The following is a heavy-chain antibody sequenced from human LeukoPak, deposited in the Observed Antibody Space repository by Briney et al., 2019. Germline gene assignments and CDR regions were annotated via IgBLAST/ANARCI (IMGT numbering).Heavy chain of an antibody. J-gene: IGHJ6*02. CDR2: IYYSGST. V-gene: IGHV4-61*01. Sequence: SETLSLTCTVSGGSVSSGSYYWSWIRQPPGKGLEWIGYIYYSGSTNYNPSLKSRVTISVDTSKNQFSLKLSSVTAADTAVYYCARAFSGSPLFVDYYGMDVWGQGTTVTVSS. D-gene: IGHD1-26*01. CDR3: ARAFSGSPLFVDYYGMDV. CDR1: GGSVSSGSYY.